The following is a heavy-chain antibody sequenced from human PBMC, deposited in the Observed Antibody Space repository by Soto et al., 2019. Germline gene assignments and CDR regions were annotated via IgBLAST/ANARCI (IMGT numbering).Heavy chain of an antibody. CDR3: ARSNYDILTGSGDYYYYYMDV. CDR1: GGSISSYY. Sequence: SETLSLTCTVSGGSISSYYWSWIRQPPGKGLEWIGYIYYSGRTNYNPSLKSRVTISVDTSKNQFSLKLSSVTAADTAVYYCARSNYDILTGSGDYYYYYMDVWGKGTTVTVSS. J-gene: IGHJ6*03. CDR2: IYYSGRT. D-gene: IGHD3-9*01. V-gene: IGHV4-59*01.